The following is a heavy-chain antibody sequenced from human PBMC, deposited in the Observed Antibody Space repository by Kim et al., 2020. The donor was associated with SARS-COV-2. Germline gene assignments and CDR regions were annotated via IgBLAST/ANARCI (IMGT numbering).Heavy chain of an antibody. J-gene: IGHJ4*02. D-gene: IGHD5-18*01. V-gene: IGHV3-30*04. CDR2: ISYDGSNK. Sequence: GGSLRLSCAASGFTFSSYAMHWVRQAPGKGLEWVAVISYDGSNKYYADSVKGRFTISRDNSKNTLYLQMNSLRAEDTAVYYCARGGQVDTAMVCVYWGQGTLVTVSS. CDR3: ARGGQVDTAMVCVY. CDR1: GFTFSSYA.